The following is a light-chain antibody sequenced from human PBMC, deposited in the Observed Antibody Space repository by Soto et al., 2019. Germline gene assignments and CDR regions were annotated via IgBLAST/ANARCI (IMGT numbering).Light chain of an antibody. CDR1: QSVTSN. CDR3: QQYGSSGT. CDR2: GAS. V-gene: IGKV3-20*01. J-gene: IGKJ1*01. Sequence: EIVMTQSPATLSVSPGERVTLSCRASQSVTSNLAWYQQKVGQAPRLLIYGASNRATGIPDRSSGSGSGTDFTLTISRLEPEDFAVYYCQQYGSSGTFGQGTKVDIK.